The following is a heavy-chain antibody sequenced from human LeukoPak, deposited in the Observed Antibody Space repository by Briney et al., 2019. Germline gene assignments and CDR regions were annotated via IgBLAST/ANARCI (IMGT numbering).Heavy chain of an antibody. V-gene: IGHV3-21*01. Sequence: GGSLRLSCAASGFTFSSYEMNWVRQAPGKGLEWVSSISSSSSYIYYADSVKGRFTISRDNAKNSLYLQMNSLRAEDTAVYYCARGYSSGWSKNPEYFQHWGQGTLVTVSS. J-gene: IGHJ1*01. CDR1: GFTFSSYE. D-gene: IGHD6-19*01. CDR3: ARGYSSGWSKNPEYFQH. CDR2: ISSSSSYI.